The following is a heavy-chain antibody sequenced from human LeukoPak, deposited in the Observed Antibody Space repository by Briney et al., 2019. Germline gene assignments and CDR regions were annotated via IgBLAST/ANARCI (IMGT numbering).Heavy chain of an antibody. CDR3: ARVYSSSWYVFDY. CDR1: GFTFSSYG. Sequence: GGSLRLSCAASGFTFSSYGMHWVRQAPGKGLEWVAVIWYDGSNKYYADSVKGRFTISRDNSKNTLYLQMNSLRAEDTAVYYCARVYSSSWYVFDYWGQGTLVTVSS. CDR2: IWYDGSNK. D-gene: IGHD6-13*01. V-gene: IGHV3-33*01. J-gene: IGHJ4*02.